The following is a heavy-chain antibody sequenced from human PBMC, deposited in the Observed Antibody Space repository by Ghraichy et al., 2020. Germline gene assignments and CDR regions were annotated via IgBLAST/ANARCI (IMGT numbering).Heavy chain of an antibody. CDR1: GTSISSHY. Sequence: ESLNISCAVSGTSISSHYWSWIRQPPGKGLEWIGYFYYTGSTNYNPSLRSRVTISEDTAKNQFSLELSSVTAADTAVYYCARIGPSYYDSSGYYYLDSWGQGTLVAVSS. D-gene: IGHD3-22*01. CDR2: FYYTGST. V-gene: IGHV4-59*11. CDR3: ARIGPSYYDSSGYYYLDS. J-gene: IGHJ4*02.